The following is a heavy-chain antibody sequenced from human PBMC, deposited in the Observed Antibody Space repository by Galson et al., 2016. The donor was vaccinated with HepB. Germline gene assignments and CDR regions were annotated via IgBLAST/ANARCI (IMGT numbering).Heavy chain of an antibody. CDR1: GGSMSDYY. D-gene: IGHD6-13*01. V-gene: IGHV4-59*01. Sequence: SETLSLTCTVSGGSMSDYYWSWIRQPPGKGLEWIAYIYQSGSTDYNTERTNNNPSLKSRVTVSLDTSKDQFSLKLRSVTAADTAVYFCARGDPAYSSTWYADYWGQGTLVTVPS. CDR3: ARGDPAYSSTWYADY. CDR2: IYQSGSTDYNTERT. J-gene: IGHJ4*02.